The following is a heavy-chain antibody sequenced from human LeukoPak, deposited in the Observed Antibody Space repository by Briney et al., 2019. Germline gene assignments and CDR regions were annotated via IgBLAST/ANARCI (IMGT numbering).Heavy chain of an antibody. Sequence: GGSLRLSCAASGFTFSSYSMNWVRQAPGKGLEWVSYISSSSSTIYYADSVKGRFTISRDNAKNSLYLQMNSLRAEDTAVYYCARAGYSSGWSFDYWGQGTLVTVSS. CDR2: ISSSSSTI. D-gene: IGHD6-19*01. CDR1: GFTFSSYS. CDR3: ARAGYSSGWSFDY. V-gene: IGHV3-48*01. J-gene: IGHJ4*02.